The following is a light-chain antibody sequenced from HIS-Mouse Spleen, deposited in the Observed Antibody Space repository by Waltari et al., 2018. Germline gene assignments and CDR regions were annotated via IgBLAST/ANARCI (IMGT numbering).Light chain of an antibody. V-gene: IGLV2-11*01. Sequence: QSALTQPRSVSGSPGQSVTISCTGTSSDVGGYNYVSWYQQHPGKAPKLVFYDVSKRHSGVPDRFSGSKSGNTASLTISGLQAEDEADYYCCSYAGSYTGVFGTGTKVTVL. CDR2: DVS. CDR1: SSDVGGYNY. CDR3: CSYAGSYTGV. J-gene: IGLJ1*01.